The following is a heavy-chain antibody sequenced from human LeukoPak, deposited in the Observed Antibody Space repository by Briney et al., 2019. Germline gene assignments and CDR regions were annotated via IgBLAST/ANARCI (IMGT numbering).Heavy chain of an antibody. CDR3: ARRTDIAALSSLNY. CDR2: IYYSGST. D-gene: IGHD6-13*01. Sequence: KPSETLSLTCTVSGGSIISYYWSWIRQPPGKGLEWIGYIYYSGSTKYNPSLKSRVSISVDTSKNQFSLKLSSVTAADTAVYYCARRTDIAALSSLNYWGQGTLVTVSS. J-gene: IGHJ4*02. V-gene: IGHV4-59*08. CDR1: GGSIISYY.